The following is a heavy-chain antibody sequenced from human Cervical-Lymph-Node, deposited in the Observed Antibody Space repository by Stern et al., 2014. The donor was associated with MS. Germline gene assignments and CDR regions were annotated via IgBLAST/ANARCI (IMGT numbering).Heavy chain of an antibody. Sequence: QLVQSGAEVKRPWSSVKVSCKASGGTLSDYGISWGRQAPGPGIEWKGGMIPMFVTAHYAQKFQVRVTITADDSTNTAYMDLSSLTSDDTAVYYCARDGDSSMLGLDVWGQGTTVTVSS. J-gene: IGHJ6*02. CDR1: GGTLSDYG. CDR3: ARDGDSSMLGLDV. D-gene: IGHD4-17*01. CDR2: MIPMFVTA. V-gene: IGHV1-69*01.